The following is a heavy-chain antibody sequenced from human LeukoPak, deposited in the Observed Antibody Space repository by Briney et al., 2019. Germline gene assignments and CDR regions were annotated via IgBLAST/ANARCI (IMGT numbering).Heavy chain of an antibody. D-gene: IGHD2-15*01. CDR1: GFTFSNYA. Sequence: PGRSLRLSCAAAGFTFSNYALRWVRQSPGKGVEWVAVISYDGRNKFYADSVRGRFSISRDSSKNTLYLQMNSLRSEDTAVYYCAREVRGNLDYWGQGTLVTVSS. CDR3: AREVRGNLDY. J-gene: IGHJ4*02. CDR2: ISYDGRNK. V-gene: IGHV3-30*04.